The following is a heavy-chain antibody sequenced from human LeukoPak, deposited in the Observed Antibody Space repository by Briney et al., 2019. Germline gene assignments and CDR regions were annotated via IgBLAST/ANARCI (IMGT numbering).Heavy chain of an antibody. CDR1: GGSISSGSYY. Sequence: SETLSLTCTVSGGSISSGSYYWSWIRQPAGKGLEWIGRIYTSGSTNYNPSLKSRVTISVDTSKNQFSLKLSSVTAADTVVYYCARDRAVAGIDYWGQGTLVTVSS. CDR2: IYTSGST. V-gene: IGHV4-61*02. J-gene: IGHJ4*02. CDR3: ARDRAVAGIDY. D-gene: IGHD6-19*01.